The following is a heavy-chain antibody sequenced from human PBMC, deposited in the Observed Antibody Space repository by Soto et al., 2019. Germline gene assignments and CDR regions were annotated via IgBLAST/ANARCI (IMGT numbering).Heavy chain of an antibody. CDR3: ARDVVTAVAGSVNWFDP. CDR2: IWYDGTKK. Sequence: QVQLVESGGGVVQSGRSLTLSCAASGFSLRTYGMQWLRRAPGKGLEWVAFIWYDGTKKFYANSVKGRSTISKDNSNNILYLQMSCLRAEDTAVYYCARDVVTAVAGSVNWFDPWGQGTLVTVSS. J-gene: IGHJ5*02. D-gene: IGHD6-19*01. V-gene: IGHV3-33*01. CDR1: GFSLRTYG.